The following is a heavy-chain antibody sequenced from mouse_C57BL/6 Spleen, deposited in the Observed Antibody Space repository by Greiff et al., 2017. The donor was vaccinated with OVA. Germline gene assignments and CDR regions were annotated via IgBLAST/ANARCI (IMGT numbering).Heavy chain of an antibody. CDR3: ARDFSVITTVVVDY. CDR1: GYTFTSYG. J-gene: IGHJ2*01. D-gene: IGHD1-1*01. CDR2: IYPRSGNT. Sequence: QVQLQQSGAELARPGASVKLSCKASGYTFTSYGISWVKQRTGQGLEWIGEIYPRSGNTYYNEKFKGKATLTADKSSSTAYMELRSLTSEDSAVYFCARDFSVITTVVVDYWGQGTTLTVSS. V-gene: IGHV1-81*01.